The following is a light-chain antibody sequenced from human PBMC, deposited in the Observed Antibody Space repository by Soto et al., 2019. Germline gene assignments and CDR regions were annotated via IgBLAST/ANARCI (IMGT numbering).Light chain of an antibody. Sequence: TQSPCTLSLSPGERATLSCRASQSVASNLAWYQQKPGQAPRLLIYGTSTRATGVPARFSGSGSGTDFTLTISSLQAADFAVYHCQHYNNWPITFGQGTRLEI. CDR3: QHYNNWPIT. J-gene: IGKJ5*01. CDR2: GTS. CDR1: QSVASN. V-gene: IGKV3-15*01.